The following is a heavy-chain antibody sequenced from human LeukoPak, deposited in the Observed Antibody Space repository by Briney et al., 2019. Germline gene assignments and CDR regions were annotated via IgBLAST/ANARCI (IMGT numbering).Heavy chain of an antibody. V-gene: IGHV3-23*01. CDR1: GFTFSSNA. CDR2: ISTGGGST. D-gene: IGHD1-26*01. J-gene: IGHJ3*02. CDR3: AKPRDSIVGTTTPTRLATLDI. Sequence: GGSLRLSCAASGFTFSSNAMSWVRQAPGKGLEWVSAISTGGGSTYYADSVKGRFTISRDNPNNTLYLQMNNLRAEDTAVYYCAKPRDSIVGTTTPTRLATLDIWGQGSMVTVSS.